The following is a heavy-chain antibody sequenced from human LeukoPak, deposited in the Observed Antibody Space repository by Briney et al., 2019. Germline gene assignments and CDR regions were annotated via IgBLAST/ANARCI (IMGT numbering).Heavy chain of an antibody. CDR1: GFTFSSYE. CDR2: ISSSGSTI. CDR3: ARGDFGVVINHPYYFDY. Sequence: GGSLRLSCAASGFTFSSYEMNWVRQAPGKGLEWVSYISSSGSTIYYADSVKGRFTISRDNAKSSLYLQMNSLRAEDTAVYYCARGDFGVVINHPYYFDYWGQGTLVTVSS. D-gene: IGHD3-3*01. J-gene: IGHJ4*02. V-gene: IGHV3-48*03.